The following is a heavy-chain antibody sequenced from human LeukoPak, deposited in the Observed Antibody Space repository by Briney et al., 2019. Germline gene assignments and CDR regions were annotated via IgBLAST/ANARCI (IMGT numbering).Heavy chain of an antibody. CDR1: GYSFTSYW. CDR2: IYAGASDT. J-gene: IGHJ5*02. V-gene: IGHV5-51*01. D-gene: IGHD6-13*01. CDR3: ARQIGYSSSWYRSDP. Sequence: GESLKISFKGSGYSFTSYWIGWVRQLPGKGLGWMGIIYAGASDTRYSPSFQGQVTISAAKSISTAYLQWSSLKASDTAMYYCARQIGYSSSWYRSDPWGQGTLVTVSS.